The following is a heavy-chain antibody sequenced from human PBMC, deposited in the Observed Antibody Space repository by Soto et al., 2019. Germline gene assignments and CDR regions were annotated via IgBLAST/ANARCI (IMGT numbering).Heavy chain of an antibody. CDR2: INTNSGDT. D-gene: IGHD6-19*01. Sequence: QVQLVQSGAEVKKPGASVKVSCKTSGYTFTGYYIHWVRQAPGQGLEWMALINTNSGDTNYGHKFQGRITLTRDTSINTVYMEVTSLRFDDTAVYYCAVAGLPFEYWGQGTLVTVFS. CDR3: AVAGLPFEY. J-gene: IGHJ4*02. CDR1: GYTFTGYY. V-gene: IGHV1-2*02.